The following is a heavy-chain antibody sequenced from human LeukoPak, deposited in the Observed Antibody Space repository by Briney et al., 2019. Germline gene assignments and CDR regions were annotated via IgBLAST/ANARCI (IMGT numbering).Heavy chain of an antibody. Sequence: ASVKVSCKASGGTFSSYAISWVRQAPGQGLEWMGGIIPIFGTANYAQKFQGRVTITTDESTSTAYMELSSLRSEDTAVYYCATDRGDLSYFDYWGQGTLVTVSS. CDR3: ATDRGDLSYFDY. D-gene: IGHD3-16*02. V-gene: IGHV1-69*05. CDR2: IIPIFGTA. J-gene: IGHJ4*02. CDR1: GGTFSSYA.